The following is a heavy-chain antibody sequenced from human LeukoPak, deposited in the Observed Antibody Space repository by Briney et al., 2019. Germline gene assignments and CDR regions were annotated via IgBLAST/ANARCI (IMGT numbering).Heavy chain of an antibody. CDR3: AARIVATSNFDY. CDR2: IYYSGST. Sequence: SETLSLTCTVSGGSISSGGYYWSWIRQHPGKGLEWIGYIYYSGSTYYNPSLKSRVTISVDTSKNQFSLKLSSVTAADTAVYYCAARIVATSNFDYWGQGTLVTVSS. CDR1: GGSISSGGYY. J-gene: IGHJ4*02. V-gene: IGHV4-31*03. D-gene: IGHD5-12*01.